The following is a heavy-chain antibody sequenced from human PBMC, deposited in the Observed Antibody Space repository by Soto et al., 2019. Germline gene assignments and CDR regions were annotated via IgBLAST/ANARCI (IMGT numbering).Heavy chain of an antibody. Sequence: QVQMVQSGAEVKKPGASVKVSCRASGYTFTNYGVIWVRRAPGQGLEWLGLISTYGGNTNYAQRHQDRATLTLDTSASTAYLELMSLKSDDTAVYYCARDKGRMAGHDIPPFDVWGQGTMVTVSS. CDR1: GYTFTNYG. D-gene: IGHD3-9*01. V-gene: IGHV1-18*04. J-gene: IGHJ3*01. CDR2: ISTYGGNT. CDR3: ARDKGRMAGHDIPPFDV.